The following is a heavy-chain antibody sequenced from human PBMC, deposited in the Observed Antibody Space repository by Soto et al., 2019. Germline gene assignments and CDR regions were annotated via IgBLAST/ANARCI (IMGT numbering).Heavy chain of an antibody. D-gene: IGHD6-13*01. CDR3: ARGEGIAAAGDWFDP. V-gene: IGHV1-2*02. Sequence: ASVKVSCKASGYTFTGYYMHWGRQAPGQGLEWMGWINPNSGGTNYAQKFQGRVTMTRDTSISTAYMELSRLRSDDTAVYYCARGEGIAAAGDWFDPWGQGTLVTVSS. J-gene: IGHJ5*02. CDR1: GYTFTGYY. CDR2: INPNSGGT.